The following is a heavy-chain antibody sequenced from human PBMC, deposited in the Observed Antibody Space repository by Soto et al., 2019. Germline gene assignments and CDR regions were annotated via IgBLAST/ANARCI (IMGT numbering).Heavy chain of an antibody. CDR2: INAGNGNT. J-gene: IGHJ4*02. CDR3: GRSIVVVTAADY. D-gene: IGHD2-21*02. CDR1: GYTFTSYA. V-gene: IGHV1-3*01. Sequence: QVQLVQSGAEVKKPGASVKVSCKASGYTFTSYAMHWVRQAPGQRLEWMGWINAGNGNTKYSQKFQGRVTITRDTAAGTAYMELSRLRSEDTAVYYCGRSIVVVTAADYWGQGTLVTVSS.